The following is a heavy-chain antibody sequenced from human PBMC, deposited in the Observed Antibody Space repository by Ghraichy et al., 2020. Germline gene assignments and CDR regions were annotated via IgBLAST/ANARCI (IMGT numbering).Heavy chain of an antibody. CDR3: AAGITLPY. CDR1: GFTFSDYW. V-gene: IGHV3-74*01. Sequence: GGSLRLSCAASGFTFSDYWMHWVRQAPGMGLVWVSRINSDGSSTSYADSVKGRFTISRDNAKNTLYLQMNSLRAEDTAVYYCAAGITLPYWGQGTLVTVS. D-gene: IGHD3-16*01. CDR2: INSDGSST. J-gene: IGHJ4*02.